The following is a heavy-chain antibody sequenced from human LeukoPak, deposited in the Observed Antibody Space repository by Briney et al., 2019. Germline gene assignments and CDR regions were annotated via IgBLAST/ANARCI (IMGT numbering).Heavy chain of an antibody. CDR2: INPNSGAT. J-gene: IGHJ4*02. V-gene: IGHV1-2*02. CDR3: AKVTEGAGTYPSHY. D-gene: IGHD6-13*01. Sequence: ASVKVSCKASGYPFTDYYLHWVRQAPGQGLEWVGWINPNSGATIYAPKFQGRVTMTRETSISTAYMELTSLTSDDTSVFYCAKVTEGAGTYPSHYWGQGTLVTVSS. CDR1: GYPFTDYY.